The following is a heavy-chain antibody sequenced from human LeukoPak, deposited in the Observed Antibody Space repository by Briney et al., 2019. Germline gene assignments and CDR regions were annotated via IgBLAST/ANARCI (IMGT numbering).Heavy chain of an antibody. CDR3: ARDTRTHYDMNWFDP. V-gene: IGHV4-30-4*08. J-gene: IGHJ5*02. Sequence: SETLSLTCTVSGGSISSGDYYWSWIRQPPGKGLEWIGYIYYSGSTYYNPSLKSRVTISVDTSKNQCSLKLSSVTAADTAVYYCARDTRTHYDMNWFDPWGQGTLVTVSS. CDR2: IYYSGST. D-gene: IGHD3-9*01. CDR1: GGSISSGDYY.